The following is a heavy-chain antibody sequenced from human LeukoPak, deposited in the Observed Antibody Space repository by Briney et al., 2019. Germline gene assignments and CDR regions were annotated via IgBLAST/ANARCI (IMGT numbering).Heavy chain of an antibody. Sequence: SETLSLTCTVSGGSISSYYWSWIRQPAGKGLEWIGRIYTSGSTNYNPSLKSRVTMSVDTSKNQFSLKLSSVTAADTAVYYCARVLTTVTTEHYFDYWGQGTLVTVSS. D-gene: IGHD4-17*01. CDR3: ARVLTTVTTEHYFDY. J-gene: IGHJ4*02. CDR2: IYTSGST. V-gene: IGHV4-4*07. CDR1: GGSISSYY.